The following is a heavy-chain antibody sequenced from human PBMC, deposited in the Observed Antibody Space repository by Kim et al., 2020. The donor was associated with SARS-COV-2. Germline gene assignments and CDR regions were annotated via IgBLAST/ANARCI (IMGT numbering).Heavy chain of an antibody. CDR3: AHTGGYYGSGSYKYYGMDV. Sequence: GGSLRLSCAASGFTFSSYAMSWVRQAPGKGLEWVSAISGSGGSTYYADSVKGRFTISRDNSKNTLYLQMNSLRAEDTAVYYCAHTGGYYGSGSYKYYGMDVWGQGTTVTVSS. CDR1: GFTFSSYA. V-gene: IGHV3-23*01. J-gene: IGHJ6*02. CDR2: ISGSGGST. D-gene: IGHD3-10*01.